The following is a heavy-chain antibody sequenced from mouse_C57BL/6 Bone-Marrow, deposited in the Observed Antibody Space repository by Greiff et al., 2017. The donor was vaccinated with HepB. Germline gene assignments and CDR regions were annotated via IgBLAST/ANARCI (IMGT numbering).Heavy chain of an antibody. D-gene: IGHD3-2*02. V-gene: IGHV1-64*01. CDR2: IHPNSGST. CDR3: ARQLRLRMTWFAY. J-gene: IGHJ3*01. Sequence: QVQLKQSGAELVKPGASVKLSCKASGYTFTSYWMHWVKQRPGQGLEWIGMIHPNSGSTNYNEKFKSKATLTVDKSSSTAYMQLSSLTSEDSAVYYCARQLRLRMTWFAYWGQGTLVTVSA. CDR1: GYTFTSYW.